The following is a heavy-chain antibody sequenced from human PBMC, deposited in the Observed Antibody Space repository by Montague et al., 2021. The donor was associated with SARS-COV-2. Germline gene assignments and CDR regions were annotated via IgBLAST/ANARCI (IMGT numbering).Heavy chain of an antibody. CDR2: IDWDDDK. CDR3: ARTYYDILPNLYYFDY. Sequence: PALVKPTQTLTLTCTFSGFSLSTSGMCVSWIRQPPGKALEWLALIDWDDDKYYGTSLKTRLTISKDTSKNQVVLTMTNMDPVDTATYYCARTYYDILPNLYYFDYWGQGTLVTVSS. J-gene: IGHJ4*02. D-gene: IGHD3-9*01. CDR1: GFSLSTSGMC. V-gene: IGHV2-70*01.